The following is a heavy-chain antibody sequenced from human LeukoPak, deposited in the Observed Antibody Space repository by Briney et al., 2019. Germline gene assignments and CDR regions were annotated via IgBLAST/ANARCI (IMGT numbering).Heavy chain of an antibody. Sequence: GGSLRLSCAASGFTFSSYWMSWVRQAPGKGLEWVANIKQDGSEKYYVDSVKGRFTISRDNAKNSLYLQMNGLRAEDTAVYYCAREGYYDYVWGSYRQGYYYYYMDVWGKGTTVTVSS. CDR1: GFTFSSYW. CDR2: IKQDGSEK. J-gene: IGHJ6*03. D-gene: IGHD3-16*02. V-gene: IGHV3-7*01. CDR3: AREGYYDYVWGSYRQGYYYYYMDV.